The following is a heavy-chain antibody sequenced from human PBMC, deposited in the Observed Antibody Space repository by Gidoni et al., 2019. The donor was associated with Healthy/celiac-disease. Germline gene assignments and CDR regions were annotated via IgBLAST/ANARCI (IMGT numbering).Heavy chain of an antibody. CDR3: ASGDWYSSPENYYYYYMDV. D-gene: IGHD6-13*01. V-gene: IGHV1-69*06. CDR2: IIPSLGTA. J-gene: IGHJ6*03. CDR1: GGTFSSYA. Sequence: QVQLVQSGAEVKSPGSSVKFSCNASGGTFSSYAISWVRQAPGQGLEWMGGIIPSLGTANYAQKFQGRVTITADKTTSTAYMELSRMRSEDTAVYYCASGDWYSSPENYYYYYMDVWGKGTTVTVSS.